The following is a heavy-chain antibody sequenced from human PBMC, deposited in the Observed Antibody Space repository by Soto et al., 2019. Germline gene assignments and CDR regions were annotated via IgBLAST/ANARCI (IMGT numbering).Heavy chain of an antibody. CDR3: AKEGYSYDTYYCDC. J-gene: IGHJ4*02. V-gene: IGHV3-30*18. D-gene: IGHD5-18*01. Sequence: SLRLSCAASGFIFRNYGMHWVRQAPGKGLEWVAVISDDGSNKYYGDSVKGRFTTSRDNSKNTIYIQMNSLRAEDTAVYYCAKEGYSYDTYYCDCWGQGTLVTVSS. CDR2: ISDDGSNK. CDR1: GFIFRNYG.